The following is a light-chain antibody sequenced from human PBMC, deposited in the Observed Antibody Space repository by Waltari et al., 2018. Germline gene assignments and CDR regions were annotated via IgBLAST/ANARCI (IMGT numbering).Light chain of an antibody. Sequence: DIQMTQSPSSLSASVGDRVTITCRARQSISSYLNWYQQKPGKAPKLLIYAASSLQSVVPSRFSGSGSGTDFTLTISSMQPEDFATYYCQQSYSTPPMFGQGTKVEIK. CDR1: QSISSY. J-gene: IGKJ1*01. CDR2: AAS. V-gene: IGKV1-39*01. CDR3: QQSYSTPPM.